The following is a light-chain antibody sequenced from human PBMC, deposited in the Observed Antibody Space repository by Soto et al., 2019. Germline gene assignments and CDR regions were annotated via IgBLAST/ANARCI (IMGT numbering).Light chain of an antibody. CDR1: SGHSSYA. CDR3: QTWGAGSWV. CDR2: LDIDGSH. V-gene: IGLV4-69*01. Sequence: QPVLTQSPSASASLGASVKLTCTLSSGHSSYAVAWHQQQPEKGPRYLMKLDIDGSHIRGDGIPDRFSGSSSGAERYLTIPSLQSEDEADYYCQTWGAGSWVFGGGTKLTVL. J-gene: IGLJ3*02.